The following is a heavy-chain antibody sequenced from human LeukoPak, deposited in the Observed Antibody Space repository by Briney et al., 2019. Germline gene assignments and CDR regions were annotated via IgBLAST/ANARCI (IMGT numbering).Heavy chain of an antibody. D-gene: IGHD5-18*01. CDR1: GFTFSSYA. CDR2: ISGSGGST. CDR3: AKIQLWFPSYFDY. V-gene: IGHV3-23*01. Sequence: PGGSLRLSCAASGFTFSSYAMSWVRQAPGKGLEWVSVISGSGGSTYYADSVKGRFTISRDNSKNTLYLQMNSPRAEDTAVYYCAKIQLWFPSYFDYWGQGTLVTVSS. J-gene: IGHJ4*02.